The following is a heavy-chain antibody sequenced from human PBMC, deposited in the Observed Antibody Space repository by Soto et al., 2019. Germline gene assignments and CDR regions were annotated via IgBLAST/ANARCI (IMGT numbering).Heavy chain of an antibody. CDR1: GVSISSGDYY. V-gene: IGHV4-30-4*01. CDR3: ARHNGPLYVGYYYDMDV. J-gene: IGHJ6*02. Sequence: SETLSLTCTVSGVSISSGDYYWSWIRQTPGKGLEWIGYIYYSENTYYNPSLKSRVAISGDTSKNQFSLRLSSVTAADTAVYYCARHNGPLYVGYYYDMDVWGQGTTVT. CDR2: IYYSENT. D-gene: IGHD3-16*01.